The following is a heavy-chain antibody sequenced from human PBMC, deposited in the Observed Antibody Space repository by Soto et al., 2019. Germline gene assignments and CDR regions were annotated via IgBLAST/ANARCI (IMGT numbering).Heavy chain of an antibody. CDR3: ARAFRAGGSYGRNLFDP. V-gene: IGHV1-2*02. CDR1: GYTFTGYY. D-gene: IGHD1-26*01. J-gene: IGHJ5*02. Sequence: ASVKVSCKASGYTFTGYYMHWVRQAPGQGLEWMGWINPNSGGTNYAQKFQGRVTMTRDTSISTAYMELSRLRSDDTAVYYCARAFRAGGSYGRNLFDPWGQGTLVTVSS. CDR2: INPNSGGT.